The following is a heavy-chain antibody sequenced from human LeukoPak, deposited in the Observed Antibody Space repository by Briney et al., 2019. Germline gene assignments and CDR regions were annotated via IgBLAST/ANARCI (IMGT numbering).Heavy chain of an antibody. CDR2: IYYSGST. J-gene: IGHJ6*03. CDR3: ARYDYYYYMDV. Sequence: PSETLSLTCTVSGGSISSSSYYWGWIRQPPGKGLEWIGSIYYSGSTYYNPSLKSRVTISVDTSKNQFSLKLSSVTAADTAVYYCARYDYYYYMDVWGKGTTVTVSS. CDR1: GGSISSSSYY. V-gene: IGHV4-39*07.